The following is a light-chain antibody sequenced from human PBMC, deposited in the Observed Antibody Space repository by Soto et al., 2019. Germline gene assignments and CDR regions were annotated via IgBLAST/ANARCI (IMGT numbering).Light chain of an antibody. V-gene: IGKV3-20*01. CDR2: GAS. CDR1: QSISSSY. Sequence: EIVLPQSPGTLSLSPGEGATLSCRASQSISSSYLAWYQQKPGQAPRLLIYGASSRATGTPDRFSGSGSGTDFTLTISRLEPEDSAVYYCQQFGGSPPVTFGGGTKVEI. CDR3: QQFGGSPPVT. J-gene: IGKJ4*01.